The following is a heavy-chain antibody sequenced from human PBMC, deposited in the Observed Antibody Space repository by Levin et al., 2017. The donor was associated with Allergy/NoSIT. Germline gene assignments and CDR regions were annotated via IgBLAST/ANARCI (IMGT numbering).Heavy chain of an antibody. CDR3: ARDVVIMTITGGIDY. Sequence: KTGESLKISCQASGYTFSSYGISWVRQAPGQGLEWMAWISADNGNTNYAQTFQGRVTMTTDTSTSTAYMELRSLTSDDTAVYYCARDVVIMTITGGIDYWGQGTLVTVSS. CDR1: GYTFSSYG. D-gene: IGHD1-20*01. CDR2: ISADNGNT. J-gene: IGHJ4*02. V-gene: IGHV1-18*01.